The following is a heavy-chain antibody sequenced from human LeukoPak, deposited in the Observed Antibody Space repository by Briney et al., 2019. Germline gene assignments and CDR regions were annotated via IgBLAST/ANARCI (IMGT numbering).Heavy chain of an antibody. V-gene: IGHV1-2*02. D-gene: IGHD3-22*01. Sequence: ASVKVSCKASVYTFTGYYMHWVRQAPGQGLEWMGRINPNSGGTNYAQKFQGRVTMTGDTSISTAYMELSRLRSDDTAVYYCARDLSRDTMIDYWGQGTLVTVSS. J-gene: IGHJ4*02. CDR3: ARDLSRDTMIDY. CDR1: VYTFTGYY. CDR2: INPNSGGT.